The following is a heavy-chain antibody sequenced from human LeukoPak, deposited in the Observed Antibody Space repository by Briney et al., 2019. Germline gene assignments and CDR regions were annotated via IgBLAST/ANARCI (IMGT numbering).Heavy chain of an antibody. Sequence: GGSLRLSCAASGFMFSDHYMDWGRQPPGKGREWVGRIRSRARGQTTEYAASVEGRFTVSRDVSKNSVYLQMNSVKTEETAVYYCARPNGIDWSIDYFDYWGQGTLVTVSS. J-gene: IGHJ4*02. D-gene: IGHD3-9*01. CDR1: GFMFSDHY. CDR3: ARPNGIDWSIDYFDY. V-gene: IGHV3-72*01. CDR2: IRSRARGQTT.